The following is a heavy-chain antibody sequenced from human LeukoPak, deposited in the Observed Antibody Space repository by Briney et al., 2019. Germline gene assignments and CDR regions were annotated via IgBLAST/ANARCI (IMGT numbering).Heavy chain of an antibody. Sequence: PSETLSLTCTVSGGSVSSGSYYWSWIRQPPGKGLEWVGHIYYLGSTNYNPSLKSRVTISIDTSKNYFSLKLNSVIAADTAVYYCARDRPGSYWYFDLWGRGTLVTVSS. V-gene: IGHV4-61*03. J-gene: IGHJ2*01. CDR2: IYYLGST. D-gene: IGHD3-10*01. CDR3: ARDRPGSYWYFDL. CDR1: GGSVSSGSYY.